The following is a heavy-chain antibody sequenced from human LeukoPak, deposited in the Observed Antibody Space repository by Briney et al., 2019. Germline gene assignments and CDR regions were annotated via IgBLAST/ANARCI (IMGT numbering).Heavy chain of an antibody. CDR2: INPNSGGT. D-gene: IGHD5-18*01. CDR3: ARDAQLWSGDYYYGMDV. J-gene: IGHJ6*02. Sequence: ASVKVSCKASGYTFTSNYMHWVRQAPGQGLEWMGRINPNSGGTNYAQKFQGRITMTRDTSISTAYMELSRLRSDDTAVYYCARDAQLWSGDYYYGMDVWGQGTTVTVSS. CDR1: GYTFTSNY. V-gene: IGHV1-2*06.